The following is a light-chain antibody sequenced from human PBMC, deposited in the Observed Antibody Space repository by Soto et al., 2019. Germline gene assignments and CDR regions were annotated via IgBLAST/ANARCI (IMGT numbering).Light chain of an antibody. J-gene: IGLJ2*01. V-gene: IGLV2-8*01. CDR1: NSDVGGYDL. CDR2: EVT. Sequence: QSVLTQPPSASGSPGQSVTISCTGTNSDVGGYDLVSWYQQHPGKAPKLMIYEVTKRPSGVPDHFSGSKSGNTASLTISGLQAEDEADYYCSSYTITSTLVIFGGGTKVTVL. CDR3: SSYTITSTLVI.